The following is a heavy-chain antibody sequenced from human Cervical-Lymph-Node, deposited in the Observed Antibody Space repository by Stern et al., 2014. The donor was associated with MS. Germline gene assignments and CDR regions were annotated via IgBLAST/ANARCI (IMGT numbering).Heavy chain of an antibody. V-gene: IGHV3-21*01. Sequence: EVQLVESGGGLVKPGGTLRLSWVASAFSFSDYAMNWVRQAPGKGLEWVASISSRGSYIYYGDSMEGRFTISRDNAKTSLYLHMKTLRAEDTAVYYCASPGPHCTTTTSCYLAFEYWGQGALVTVSS. CDR2: ISSRGSYI. J-gene: IGHJ4*02. CDR3: ASPGPHCTTTTSCYLAFEY. D-gene: IGHD2-2*01. CDR1: AFSFSDYA.